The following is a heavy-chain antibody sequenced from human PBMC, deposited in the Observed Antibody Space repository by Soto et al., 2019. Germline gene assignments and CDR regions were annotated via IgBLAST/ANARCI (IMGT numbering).Heavy chain of an antibody. J-gene: IGHJ4*02. CDR1: GFPFSSYP. Sequence: EVQLLESGGDLIQPGGSLRLSCAASGFPFSSYPMSWSRQAPGKGLGWVSAISSSGGSTFYADSVKGRFTISRDNSRNTLYLQMNSLRAEDTAIYYCAKYQPMTQPRPYFDYWGQGTLVTVSS. V-gene: IGHV3-23*01. CDR2: ISSSGGST. D-gene: IGHD3-22*01. CDR3: AKYQPMTQPRPYFDY.